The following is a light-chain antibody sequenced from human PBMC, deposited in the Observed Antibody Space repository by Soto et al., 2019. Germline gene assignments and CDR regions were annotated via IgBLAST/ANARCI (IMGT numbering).Light chain of an antibody. CDR2: DTT. J-gene: IGLJ3*02. V-gene: IGLV7-46*01. CDR1: TGAVTSDRY. Sequence: QAVVTQEPSVTVSPGGTVTLTCGSSTGAVTSDRYPYWFQQQPGQVPRALIFDTTNTHSWTPARFSGSLLGDKAALTLSGAQPEDEADYYRLLHYSGGRRVFGGGTKLTVL. CDR3: LLHYSGGRRV.